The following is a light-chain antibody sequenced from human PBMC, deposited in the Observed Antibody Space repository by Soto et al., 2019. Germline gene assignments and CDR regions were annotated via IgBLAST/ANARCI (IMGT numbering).Light chain of an antibody. J-gene: IGKJ4*01. V-gene: IGKV1-16*01. CDR2: AAS. Sequence: DTEMTQSPSSLSASVGDRVTITCRASQGIGDYLAWFQQKPGRGPKTLISAASNLQDGAPSRFSGRGYGTDFSLTISSLQPDDFAAYYCQQYKGYPLTFGGGTKV. CDR1: QGIGDY. CDR3: QQYKGYPLT.